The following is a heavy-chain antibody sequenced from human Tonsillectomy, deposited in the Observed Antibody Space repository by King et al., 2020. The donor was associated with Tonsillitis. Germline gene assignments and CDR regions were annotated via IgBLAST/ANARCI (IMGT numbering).Heavy chain of an antibody. CDR1: GYTFTGYY. V-gene: IGHV1-2*02. D-gene: IGHD2-2*02. J-gene: IGHJ4*02. CDR3: GGMVEYQLLYPGAGVEY. CDR2: INPNTGGT. Sequence: VQLVESGAEVKKPGASVKVSCKASGYTFTGYYMHWVRQAPGQGPEWMGWINPNTGGTNYAQKFQGRVTMTRDTSISTAYMEVSRLTSDDTAVYYCGGMVEYQLLYPGAGVEYWGQGTLVTVSS.